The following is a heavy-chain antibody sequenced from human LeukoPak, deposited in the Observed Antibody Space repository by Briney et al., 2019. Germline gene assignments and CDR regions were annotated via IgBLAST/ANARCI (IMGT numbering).Heavy chain of an antibody. V-gene: IGHV3-30*02. D-gene: IGHD3-22*01. J-gene: IGHJ4*02. CDR1: GFTFSSYG. Sequence: PGGSLRLSCAASGFTFSSYGMHWVRQAPGKGLEWVAFIRYDGSNKYYADSVKGRFTISRDNSKNTLYLQMNSLRAEDTAVYYCANGRYYYDSSGYFDYWGQGTLVTVSS. CDR3: ANGRYYYDSSGYFDY. CDR2: IRYDGSNK.